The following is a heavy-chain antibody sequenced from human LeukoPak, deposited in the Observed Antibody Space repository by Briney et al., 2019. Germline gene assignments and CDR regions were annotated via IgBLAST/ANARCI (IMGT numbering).Heavy chain of an antibody. Sequence: ASVKVSCKTSGGTLSTSAINWVRQAPGQGLEWMGGIIPLFGRTSYAQKFQGRVTITTDESTSTAYMELRSLRSEDTAVYYCARNPRYYSDTSGYYPFDYWGPGTLVTVSS. D-gene: IGHD3-22*01. CDR1: GGTLSTSA. J-gene: IGHJ4*02. V-gene: IGHV1-69*05. CDR3: ARNPRYYSDTSGYYPFDY. CDR2: IIPLFGRT.